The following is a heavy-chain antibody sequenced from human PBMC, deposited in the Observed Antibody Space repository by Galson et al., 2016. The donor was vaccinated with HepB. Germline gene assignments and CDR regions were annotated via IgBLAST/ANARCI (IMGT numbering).Heavy chain of an antibody. V-gene: IGHV3-33*01. J-gene: IGHJ3*01. CDR3: ASPSGRYSVHTFDL. CDR1: GFTFGRYA. CDR2: IWYDGSNK. Sequence: SLRLSCAASGFTFGRYAMHWVRQAPGKGLEWVAVIWYDGSNKYYADSVKGRFTISRDNSQNTLYLQMNSLGAEDTAVYYCASPSGRYSVHTFDLWGQGTMVTVSS. D-gene: IGHD1-26*01.